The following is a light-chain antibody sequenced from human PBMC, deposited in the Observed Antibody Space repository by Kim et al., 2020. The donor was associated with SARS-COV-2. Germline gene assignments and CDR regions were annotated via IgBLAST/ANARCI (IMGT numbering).Light chain of an antibody. CDR2: DAY. V-gene: IGKV3-20*01. CDR1: QPVSSSS. Sequence: SPGERATLPCRTSQPVSSSSLNWYQQKPGQAPRLLIYDAYRRATGVPDRFRGSGSGTDFTLTISRLESEDFAVYHCQQYGSLPWTFGQGTKVDIK. CDR3: QQYGSLPWT. J-gene: IGKJ1*01.